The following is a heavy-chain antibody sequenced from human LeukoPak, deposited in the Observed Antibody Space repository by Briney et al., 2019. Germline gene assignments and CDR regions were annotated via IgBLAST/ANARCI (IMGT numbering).Heavy chain of an antibody. Sequence: GSLRLSCAVSGFTFSTYWMSWVRQPPGKGLEWIGEINHSGSTNYNPSLKSRVTISVDTSKNQFSLKLSSVTAADTAVYYCARGRTTRGGYSYGYYYYYGMDVWGQGTTVTVSS. D-gene: IGHD5-18*01. CDR3: ARGRTTRGGYSYGYYYYYGMDV. V-gene: IGHV4-34*01. CDR1: GFTFSTYW. CDR2: INHSGST. J-gene: IGHJ6*02.